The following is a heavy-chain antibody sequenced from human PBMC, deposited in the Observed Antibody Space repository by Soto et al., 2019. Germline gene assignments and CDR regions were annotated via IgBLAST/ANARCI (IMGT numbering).Heavy chain of an antibody. Sequence: GGSLRLSCAASGFTFSNYAMSWVRQPPGKGLEWVSAISGSGGSTYYADSVKGRFTISRDNSKNMLYLQMNSVRAEDAAVYYCAKDYYDSSGYSYFDYWGQGTQVTVSS. J-gene: IGHJ4*02. CDR2: ISGSGGST. D-gene: IGHD3-22*01. CDR3: AKDYYDSSGYSYFDY. V-gene: IGHV3-23*01. CDR1: GFTFSNYA.